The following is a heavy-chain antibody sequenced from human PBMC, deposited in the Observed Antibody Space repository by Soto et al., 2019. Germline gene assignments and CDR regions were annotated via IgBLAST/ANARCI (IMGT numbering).Heavy chain of an antibody. J-gene: IGHJ3*02. CDR1: GYTFTSYG. D-gene: IGHD1-1*01. CDR2: ISAYNGNT. V-gene: IGHV1-18*01. Sequence: ASVKVSCKASGYTFTSYGISWVRQAPGQGLEWMGWISAYNGNTNYAQKLQGRVTMTTDTSTSTAYMELRSLRSDDTAVYYCATDRYNWNDRGDFDIWGHGTLVTVSS. CDR3: ATDRYNWNDRGDFDI.